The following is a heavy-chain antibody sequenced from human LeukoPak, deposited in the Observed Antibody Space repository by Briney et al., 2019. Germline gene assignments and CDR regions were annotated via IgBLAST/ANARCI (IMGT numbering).Heavy chain of an antibody. Sequence: GASVKVSCKASGGTFSSYAISWVRQAPGQGLEWMGGIIPIFGTANYAQKFQGRVTITADESTSTAYMELSSLRSEDTAVYYCARDLKAARPDYYYYYYMDVWGKGTTVTVSS. J-gene: IGHJ6*03. CDR1: GGTFSSYA. CDR3: ARDLKAARPDYYYYYYMDV. D-gene: IGHD6-6*01. V-gene: IGHV1-69*13. CDR2: IIPIFGTA.